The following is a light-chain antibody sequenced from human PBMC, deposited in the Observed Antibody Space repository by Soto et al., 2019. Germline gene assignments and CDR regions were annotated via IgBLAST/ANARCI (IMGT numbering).Light chain of an antibody. J-gene: IGKJ1*01. CDR2: GAS. V-gene: IGKV3-20*01. CDR3: QQFGSSPT. CDR1: QSVSSNF. Sequence: IVLTQSPGTLSLSPGERATLSCRASQSVSSNFLTWYQQKSGQPPRLLIYGASSRATGIPDRFSGSGSGTDITLTISRLEPEDFAVYYCQQFGSSPTFGQGTKVEIK.